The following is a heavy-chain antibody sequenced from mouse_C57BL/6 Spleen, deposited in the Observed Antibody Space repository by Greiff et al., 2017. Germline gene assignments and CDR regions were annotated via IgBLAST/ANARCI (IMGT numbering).Heavy chain of an antibody. V-gene: IGHV1-74*01. CDR2: IHPSDSDT. J-gene: IGHJ4*01. D-gene: IGHD2-12*01. Sequence: QVQLQQPGAELAQPGPPERVSSKAYGNTSTSYWTHWVKKRTGQGLEWIGRIHPSDSDTNYNQKFKGKATLTVDKSSSTAYMQVRSLTSEDSAVYCCAIRGGVTPALYA. CDR1: GNTSTSYW. CDR3: AIRGGVTPALYA.